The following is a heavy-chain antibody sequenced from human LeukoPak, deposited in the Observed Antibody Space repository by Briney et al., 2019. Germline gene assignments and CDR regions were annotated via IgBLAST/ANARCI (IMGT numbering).Heavy chain of an antibody. Sequence: ASVKVSFKASGYTFTGYYMHWVRQAPGQGLEWMGIITPSGGSTYSAQKFQGRVTMTRDTSTSTAYMELSSLRSEDTAVYYCARDFRPVAGSYFKYWGQGTLVTVS. CDR2: ITPSGGST. J-gene: IGHJ4*02. CDR3: ARDFRPVAGSYFKY. V-gene: IGHV1-46*01. D-gene: IGHD3-10*01. CDR1: GYTFTGYY.